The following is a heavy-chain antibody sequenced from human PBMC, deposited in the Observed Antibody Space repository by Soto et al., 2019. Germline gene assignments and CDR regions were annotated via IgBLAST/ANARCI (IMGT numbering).Heavy chain of an antibody. D-gene: IGHD3-3*01. CDR1: GFTFRSSA. CDR2: ISYDGSNQ. CDR3: PRDGPSDYDFWSGYSITTRYGMDV. Sequence: PWRSLRLSCAACGFTFRSSAIHWARQAPGKGLEWVALISYDGSNQYYADSVKGRFTISRDNSKNTLYLQMNSLRAEDTAVYYCPRDGPSDYDFWSGYSITTRYGMDVCGQGTTVTVSS. V-gene: IGHV3-30-3*01. J-gene: IGHJ6*02.